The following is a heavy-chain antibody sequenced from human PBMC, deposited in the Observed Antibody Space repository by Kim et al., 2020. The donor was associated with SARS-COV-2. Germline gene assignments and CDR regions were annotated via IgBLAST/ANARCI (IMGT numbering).Heavy chain of an antibody. D-gene: IGHD6-13*01. CDR1: GFSLSTSGVG. J-gene: IGHJ1*01. CDR2: IYWDDDK. CDR3: AHTSTSSSSWYSLTPAEYFQH. V-gene: IGHV2-5*02. Sequence: SGPTLVNPTQTLTLTCTFSGFSLSTSGVGVGWIRQPPGKALEWLALIYWDDDKRYSPSLKSRLTITKDTSKNQVVLTMTNMDPVDTATYYCAHTSTSSSSWYSLTPAEYFQHWGQGTLVTVSS.